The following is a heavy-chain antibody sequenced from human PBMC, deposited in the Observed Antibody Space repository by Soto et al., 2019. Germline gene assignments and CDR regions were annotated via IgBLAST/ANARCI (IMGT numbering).Heavy chain of an antibody. CDR3: AKSRRGYEAFDY. D-gene: IGHD5-18*01. CDR1: GFTFSSYA. CDR2: ISCSGCST. V-gene: IGHV3-23*01. Sequence: GGSLRLSCAASGFTFSSYAMSWVRQAPGKGLEWVSAISCSGCSTYYADSVKGRFTIPRDNSKNTLYLQMNSLRAEDTAVYYCAKSRRGYEAFDYWGPGTLVTVSS. J-gene: IGHJ4*02.